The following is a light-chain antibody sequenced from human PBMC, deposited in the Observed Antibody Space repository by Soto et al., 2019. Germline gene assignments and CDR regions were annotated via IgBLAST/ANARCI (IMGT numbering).Light chain of an antibody. CDR2: DAS. CDR1: QDIDNN. Sequence: DIQMTQSPSSLSASVGDRVTITCQASQDIDNNLNWYQQRSGKAPKVLIYDASNLKGGVPSRFSGSGSGTDFTFTISSLQPEDIATYYCQQYDDFPYTFGHGTQLEI. V-gene: IGKV1-33*01. CDR3: QQYDDFPYT. J-gene: IGKJ2*01.